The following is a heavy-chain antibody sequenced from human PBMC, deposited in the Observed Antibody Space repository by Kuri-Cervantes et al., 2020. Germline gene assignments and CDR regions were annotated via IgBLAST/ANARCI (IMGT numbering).Heavy chain of an antibody. Sequence: SQTLSLTCAVSGYSISSGYYWGWIRQPPGKGREWIGSIYHSGSTYYNPSLKSRVTISVDTSKNQFSLKLSSVTAADTAVYSCARGRKRYYYDSSGYYDYWGQGTLVTVSS. CDR1: GYSISSGYY. D-gene: IGHD3-22*01. J-gene: IGHJ4*02. V-gene: IGHV4-38-2*01. CDR3: ARGRKRYYYDSSGYYDY. CDR2: IYHSGST.